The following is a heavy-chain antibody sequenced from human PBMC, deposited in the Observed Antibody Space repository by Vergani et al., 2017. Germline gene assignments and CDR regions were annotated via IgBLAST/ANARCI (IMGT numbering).Heavy chain of an antibody. D-gene: IGHD2-21*02. CDR1: GFTFDDYA. V-gene: IGHV3-9*01. Sequence: EVQLVESGGGLVQPGRSLRLSCAASGFTFDDYAMHWVRQAPGKGLEWVSGISWNSGSIGYADSVKGRFTISRDNAKNSLYLQMNSLRAEDTALYYCARDPPLYCGGDCFYDAFDIWGQGTMVTVSS. J-gene: IGHJ3*02. CDR2: ISWNSGSI. CDR3: ARDPPLYCGGDCFYDAFDI.